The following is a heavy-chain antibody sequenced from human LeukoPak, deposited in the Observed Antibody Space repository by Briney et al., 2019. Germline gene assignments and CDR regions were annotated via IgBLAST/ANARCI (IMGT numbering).Heavy chain of an antibody. CDR3: ARNNRGIAAAGTNY. D-gene: IGHD6-13*01. J-gene: IGHJ4*02. CDR2: MNPNSGNT. Sequence: ASVKVSCKASGGIFSDYALNWVRQATGQGLEWMGWMNPNSGNTGYAQKFQGRVTMTRNTSISTAYMELSSLRSEDTAVYYCARNNRGIAAAGTNYWGQGTLVAVSS. V-gene: IGHV1-8*01. CDR1: GGIFSDYA.